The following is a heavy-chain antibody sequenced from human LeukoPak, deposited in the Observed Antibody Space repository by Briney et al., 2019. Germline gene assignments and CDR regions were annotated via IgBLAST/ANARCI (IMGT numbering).Heavy chain of an antibody. CDR2: INAGNGNT. V-gene: IGHV1-3*01. CDR1: GYTFTSYA. J-gene: IGHJ3*02. Sequence: AASVKVSCKASGYTFTSYAMHWVRQAPGQRLEWMGWINAGNGNTKYSQKFQGRVTITRDTSASTAYMGLSSLRSEDTAVYYCARDWIRFLEWPDAFDIWGQGTVVTVSS. CDR3: ARDWIRFLEWPDAFDI. D-gene: IGHD3-3*01.